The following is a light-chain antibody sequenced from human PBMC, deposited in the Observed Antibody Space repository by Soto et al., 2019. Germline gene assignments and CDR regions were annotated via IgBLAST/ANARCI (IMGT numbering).Light chain of an antibody. J-gene: IGLJ1*01. Sequence: QSVLTQPVSVSGSPGQSITISCTGTSSDIGGYNYVSWYQHHPGKAPKLMIYDVSNRPSGVSNRFSGSKSGNTASLTISGLQAEDEADYYCSSYTSSSTYVFGTGTKLTVL. CDR1: SSDIGGYNY. V-gene: IGLV2-14*03. CDR3: SSYTSSSTYV. CDR2: DVS.